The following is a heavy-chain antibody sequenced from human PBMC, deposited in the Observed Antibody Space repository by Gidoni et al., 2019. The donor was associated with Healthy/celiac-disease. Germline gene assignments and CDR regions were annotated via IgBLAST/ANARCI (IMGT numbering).Heavy chain of an antibody. CDR1: GFTFSSHA. CDR2: ISYDGSNK. CDR3: ARDLGYCSGGSCYPDAFDI. V-gene: IGHV3-30-3*01. Sequence: QVQLVESGGGVVQPGRSLRLSCAAPGFTFSSHALPWVRQAPGKGLEWVAVISYDGSNKYYADSVKGRFTISRDNSKNTLYLQMNSLRAEDTAVYYCARDLGYCSGGSCYPDAFDIWGQGTMVTVSS. D-gene: IGHD2-15*01. J-gene: IGHJ3*02.